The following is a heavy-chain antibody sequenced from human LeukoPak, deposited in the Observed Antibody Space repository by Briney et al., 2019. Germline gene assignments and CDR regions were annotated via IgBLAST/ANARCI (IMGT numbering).Heavy chain of an antibody. J-gene: IGHJ3*02. Sequence: ASVKVSCKASGYTSTSYYMHWVRQAPGQGLEWMGIINPSGGSTSYAQKFQGRVTMTRDTSTSTVYMELSSLRSEDTAVYYCARDFEGSGSAEAFDIWGQGTMVTVSS. CDR1: GYTSTSYY. D-gene: IGHD1-26*01. V-gene: IGHV1-46*03. CDR3: ARDFEGSGSAEAFDI. CDR2: INPSGGST.